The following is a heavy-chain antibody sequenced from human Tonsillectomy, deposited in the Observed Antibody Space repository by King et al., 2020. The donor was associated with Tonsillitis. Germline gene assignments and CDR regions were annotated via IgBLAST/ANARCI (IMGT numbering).Heavy chain of an antibody. CDR3: ATNEAGTDY. Sequence: HVQLVESGGGVVQPGRSLRLSCAASGFTFSSYTMHWVRQAPGKGLEWVAVISYDGSNKYYADSVKGRFTISRDNSKNTLYLQMNSLRAEDTAVYYCATNEAGTDYWGQGTLVTVSS. CDR2: ISYDGSNK. D-gene: IGHD6-19*01. J-gene: IGHJ4*02. CDR1: GFTFSSYT. V-gene: IGHV3-30*04.